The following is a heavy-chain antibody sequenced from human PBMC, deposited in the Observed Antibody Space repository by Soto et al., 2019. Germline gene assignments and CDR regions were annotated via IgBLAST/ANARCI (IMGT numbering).Heavy chain of an antibody. CDR3: ARPHTQWRRNQFDY. Sequence: ASVKVSCKASGGTFSSYAISWVRQAPGQGLEWMGGISAYNGNTNYAQKLQGRVTMTTDTSTSTAYMELRSLRSDDTAVYYCARPHTQWRRNQFDYWGQGTLVTVSS. V-gene: IGHV1-18*01. CDR1: GGTFSSYA. J-gene: IGHJ4*02. CDR2: ISAYNGNT. D-gene: IGHD5-12*01.